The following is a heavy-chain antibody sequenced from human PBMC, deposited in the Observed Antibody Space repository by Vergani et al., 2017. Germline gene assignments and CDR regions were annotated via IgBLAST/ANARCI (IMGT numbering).Heavy chain of an antibody. CDR2: IFSNDEK. J-gene: IGHJ5*02. D-gene: IGHD3-10*01. V-gene: IGHV2-26*01. CDR1: GFSLSNARMG. Sequence: QVTLKESGPVLVKPTETLTLTCTVSGFSLSNARMGVSWIRQPPGKALEWLAHIFSNDEKSYSTSLKSRLTISKDTSKSQVVLTMTNMDPVDTATYYCAHSRPQLLWFGEFIPNWLDPWGQGTLVTVSS. CDR3: AHSRPQLLWFGEFIPNWLDP.